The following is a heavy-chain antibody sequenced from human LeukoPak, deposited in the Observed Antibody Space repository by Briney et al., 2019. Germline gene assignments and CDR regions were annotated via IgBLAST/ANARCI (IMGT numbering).Heavy chain of an antibody. CDR3: AKDLAPTYSSSSFLFDY. J-gene: IGHJ4*02. Sequence: GGSLRLSCAVSGLTFSSYSMSWVRQAPGEGLYWVSGISASGSGTYYPDSLKGRFTISRDNSKNTLYLQMNNLRVDDTAVYYCAKDLAPTYSSSSFLFDYWGQGTLVTVSS. CDR2: ISASGSGT. V-gene: IGHV3-23*01. CDR1: GLTFSSYS. D-gene: IGHD6-6*01.